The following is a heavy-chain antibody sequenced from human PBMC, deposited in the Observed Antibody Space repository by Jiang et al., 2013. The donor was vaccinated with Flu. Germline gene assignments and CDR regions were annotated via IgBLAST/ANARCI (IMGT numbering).Heavy chain of an antibody. Sequence: TCTVSGASISSSTYYWGWIRQPPGKGLEWIGTIYYSGSTYYNPSLKSRVTVSVDTSKNQFSLRLSSVTAADTAVYYCARLMRLRLGETQNYIDYWGQGTLVTVSS. J-gene: IGHJ4*02. CDR2: IYYSGST. V-gene: IGHV4-39*01. D-gene: IGHD3-16*01. CDR1: GASISSSTYY. CDR3: ARLMRLRLGETQNYIDY.